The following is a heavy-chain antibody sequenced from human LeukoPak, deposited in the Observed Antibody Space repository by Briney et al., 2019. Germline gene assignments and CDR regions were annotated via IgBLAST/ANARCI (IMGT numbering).Heavy chain of an antibody. Sequence: ASVKVSCKASGYTFTSYGISWVRQAPGQGLEWMGWISAYNGNTNYAQKLQGRVTMTTDTSTSTAYMELSSLRSEDTAVYYCARVPWEYSGYELKNWGQGTLVTVSS. D-gene: IGHD5-12*01. J-gene: IGHJ4*02. CDR3: ARVPWEYSGYELKN. CDR1: GYTFTSYG. CDR2: ISAYNGNT. V-gene: IGHV1-18*01.